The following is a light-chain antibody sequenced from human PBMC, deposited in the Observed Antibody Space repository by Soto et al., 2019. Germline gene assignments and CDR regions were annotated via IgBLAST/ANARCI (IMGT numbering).Light chain of an antibody. J-gene: IGKJ5*01. CDR3: QQYGNSPPGT. V-gene: IGKV3-20*01. Sequence: ETVLTQSPGPLSFSPGERATLSCRASQSVDNSHVAWYQQRRGLPPRXLIYGSSNMATGIPDRFSGSGSGADFTLTISRLEPEDFAVYFCQQYGNSPPGTFGQGKRLEIK. CDR2: GSS. CDR1: QSVDNSH.